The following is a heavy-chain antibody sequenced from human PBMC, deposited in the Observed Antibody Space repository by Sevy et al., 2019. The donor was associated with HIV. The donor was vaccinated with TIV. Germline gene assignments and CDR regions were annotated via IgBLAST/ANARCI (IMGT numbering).Heavy chain of an antibody. CDR2: IYYNGHI. D-gene: IGHD1-26*01. Sequence: SETLSLTCTVSGGSITSLYWNWIRQPPGKGLEWIANIYYNGHINYNPSLKSRVTLSVDTSKNRFSLRQSSVTAADTAMYYCAGENAWGRGYSWGQGTLVTVSS. J-gene: IGHJ4*02. CDR3: AGENAWGRGYS. V-gene: IGHV4-59*08. CDR1: GGSITSLY.